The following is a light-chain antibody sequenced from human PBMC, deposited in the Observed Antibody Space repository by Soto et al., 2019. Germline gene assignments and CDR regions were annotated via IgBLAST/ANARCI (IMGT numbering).Light chain of an antibody. CDR2: GAS. CDR3: QQYDNWPPLT. V-gene: IGKV3-15*01. Sequence: EIVMTQSPATLSLSPGERATLSCRASQSVSSNLAWYQQKPGQAPRLLIYGASTRATGVPARFSGSGSGTEFTLTISSLQSEDFADYYCQQYDNWPPLTFGGGTRWIS. J-gene: IGKJ4*01. CDR1: QSVSSN.